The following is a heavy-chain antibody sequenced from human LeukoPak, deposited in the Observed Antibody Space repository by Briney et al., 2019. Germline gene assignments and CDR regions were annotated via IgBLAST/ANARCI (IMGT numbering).Heavy chain of an antibody. D-gene: IGHD2-8*02. J-gene: IGHJ4*02. V-gene: IGHV3-7*05. CDR1: GFTFSNYW. Sequence: GGSLRLSCAASGFTFSNYWMSRVRQAPGKGLEWVANIKQDGSDKYYVDSVKGRFTISRDNAKNSLYLQMNSLSAEDTAVYYCARGTGLDYWGQGTLVTVSS. CDR3: ARGTGLDY. CDR2: IKQDGSDK.